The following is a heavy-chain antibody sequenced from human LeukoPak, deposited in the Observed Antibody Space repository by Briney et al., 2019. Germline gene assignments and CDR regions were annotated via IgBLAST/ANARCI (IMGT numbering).Heavy chain of an antibody. V-gene: IGHV3-30*02. CDR1: GFTFGTCG. D-gene: IGHD2-15*01. J-gene: IGHJ4*02. Sequence: PGGSLRLSCEAAGFTFGTCGMHWVRQAPGKGLEWVAFIRHDGSNNHYADSVKGRFTISRDNSKNTLYLQMNSLRAEDTAVYYCAAQEDYYFDYWGQGTLVTVSS. CDR2: IRHDGSNN. CDR3: AAQEDYYFDY.